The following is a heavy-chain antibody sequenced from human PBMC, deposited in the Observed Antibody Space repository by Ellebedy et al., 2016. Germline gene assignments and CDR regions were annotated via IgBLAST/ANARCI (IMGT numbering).Heavy chain of an antibody. D-gene: IGHD4-23*01. CDR2: FDPEDGET. CDR3: ARDRWAGAYGDY. Sequence: ASVKVSCXVSGYTLTELSMHWVRQAPGKGLEWMGGFDPEDGETIYAQKFQGRVTMTEDTSTDTAYMELSRLRSDDTAVYYCARDRWAGAYGDYWGQGTLVTVSS. J-gene: IGHJ4*02. CDR1: GYTLTELS. V-gene: IGHV1-24*01.